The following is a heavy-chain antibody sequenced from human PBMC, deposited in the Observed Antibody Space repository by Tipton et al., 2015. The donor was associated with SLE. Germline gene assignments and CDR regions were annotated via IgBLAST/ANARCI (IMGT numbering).Heavy chain of an antibody. CDR2: ISSSGTTI. CDR3: ARVSSDFWSPLGYGFDI. V-gene: IGHV3-48*03. D-gene: IGHD3-3*01. Sequence: SLRLSCAASGFTFSSYAMSWVRQAPGKGLEWVSYISSSGTTIYYADSVKGRFTISRDNAKNSLYLQMNSLRAEDTAVYYCARVSSDFWSPLGYGFDIWGQGTMVTVSS. J-gene: IGHJ3*02. CDR1: GFTFSSYA.